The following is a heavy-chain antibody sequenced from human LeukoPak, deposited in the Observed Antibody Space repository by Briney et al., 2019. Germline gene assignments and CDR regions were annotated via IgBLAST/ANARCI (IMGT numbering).Heavy chain of an antibody. D-gene: IGHD3-22*01. CDR1: GGTFSSYA. Sequence: SVKVSCKASGGTFSSYAISWVRQAPGQGLEWMGGIIPIFGTANYAQKFQGRVTITTDESTSTAYMELSSLRSEDTAVYYCARAAPYYYDSSGREQNWFDPWGQGTLVTVSS. J-gene: IGHJ5*02. CDR3: ARAAPYYYDSSGREQNWFDP. V-gene: IGHV1-69*05. CDR2: IIPIFGTA.